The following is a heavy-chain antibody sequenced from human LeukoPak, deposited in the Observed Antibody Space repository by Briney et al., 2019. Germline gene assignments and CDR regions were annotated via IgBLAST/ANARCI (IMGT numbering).Heavy chain of an antibody. V-gene: IGHV4-59*11. CDR1: GGSISSHY. J-gene: IGHJ3*02. Sequence: SETLSLTCTVSGGSISSHYWSWIRQPPGKGLEWIGHIYYSGSTNYNPSLKSRVTISVDTSKNQFSLKLSSVTAADTAVYYCARVGKAIFGVVIISGAFDIWGQGTMVTVSS. D-gene: IGHD3-3*01. CDR3: ARVGKAIFGVVIISGAFDI. CDR2: IYYSGST.